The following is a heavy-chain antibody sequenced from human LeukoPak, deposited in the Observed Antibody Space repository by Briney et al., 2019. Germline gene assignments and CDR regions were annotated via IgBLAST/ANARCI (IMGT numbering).Heavy chain of an antibody. D-gene: IGHD3-10*01. J-gene: IGHJ4*02. Sequence: KSSETLSLTCAVYGGSFSGYYWSWIRQPPGKGLEWIGEINHSGSTNYNPSLKSRVTISVDTSKNRFSLKLSSVTAADTAVYYCAREGYYGSGRLTDFWGQGTLVTVSS. V-gene: IGHV4-34*01. CDR3: AREGYYGSGRLTDF. CDR2: INHSGST. CDR1: GGSFSGYY.